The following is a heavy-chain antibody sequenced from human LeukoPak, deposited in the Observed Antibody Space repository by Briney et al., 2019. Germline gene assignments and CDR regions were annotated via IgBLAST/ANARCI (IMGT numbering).Heavy chain of an antibody. D-gene: IGHD1-7*01. V-gene: IGHV3-30*18. CDR1: GFTFSSYG. Sequence: PGGSLRLSCAASGFTFSSYGMHWVRQAPGKGLEWVSVISYDGSNKYYADSVKGRFTISRDNSKNTLYLQMNSLRAEDTAVYYCAKDRNYGSAYYYYGMDVWGQGTTVTVSS. CDR3: AKDRNYGSAYYYYGMDV. J-gene: IGHJ6*02. CDR2: ISYDGSNK.